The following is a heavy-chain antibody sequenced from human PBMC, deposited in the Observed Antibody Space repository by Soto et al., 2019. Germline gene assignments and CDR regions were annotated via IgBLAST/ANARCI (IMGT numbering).Heavy chain of an antibody. CDR2: ISSSSSTI. V-gene: IGHV3-48*01. J-gene: IGHJ6*02. CDR1: GFTFSSYS. D-gene: IGHD4-17*01. Sequence: EVQLVESGGGLVQPGGSLRLSCAASGFTFSSYSMNWVRQAPGKGLEWVSYISSSSSTIYYEDSVKGRFTISRDNAKNSLYLQMNSLRAEDTAVYYCARESDYGDSYYYYYGMDVWGQGTTVTVSS. CDR3: ARESDYGDSYYYYYGMDV.